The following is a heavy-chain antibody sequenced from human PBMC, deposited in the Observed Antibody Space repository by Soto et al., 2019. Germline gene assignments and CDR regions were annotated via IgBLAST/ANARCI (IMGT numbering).Heavy chain of an antibody. V-gene: IGHV4-34*01. J-gene: IGHJ4*02. CDR2: INHSGST. CDR3: ARGWGRRFDY. CDR1: GGSFSGYY. D-gene: IGHD7-27*01. Sequence: QVQLQQWGAGLLKPSETLSLTCAVYGGSFSGYYWNWIRQPPGKGLEWIGEINHSGSTNYNPSLKSRVTLPVDTSKTQFSLKLSSVTAADTAVYYCARGWGRRFDYWGQGTLVTVSS.